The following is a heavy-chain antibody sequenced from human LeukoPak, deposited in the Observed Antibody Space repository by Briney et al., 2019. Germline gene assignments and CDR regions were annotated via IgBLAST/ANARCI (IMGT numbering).Heavy chain of an antibody. CDR1: GFTFSSYA. V-gene: IGHV3-23*01. CDR2: INDNGADT. J-gene: IGHJ6*03. CDR3: AKGLRTGVGPYMGYHYYMDV. D-gene: IGHD3-16*01. Sequence: GGSLRLSCAASGFTFSSYAMSWVRQAPGKGLKWVSTINDNGADTYYADSVKGRFTISRDNSYNTMSLQMNSLRDEDTGVYYCAKGLRTGVGPYMGYHYYMDVWGKGATVTVSS.